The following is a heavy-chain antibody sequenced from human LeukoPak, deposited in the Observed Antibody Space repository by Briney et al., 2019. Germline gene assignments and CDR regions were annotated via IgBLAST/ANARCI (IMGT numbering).Heavy chain of an antibody. CDR2: INHSGST. Sequence: SETLSLTCAVYGGSFSGYYWSWIRQPPGKGLEWIGEINHSGSTNYNPSLKSRVTISVDTSKNQFSLKLSSVTAADTAVYYCARGRVYYHGSGSYHYWGQGTLVTVSS. CDR3: ARGRVYYHGSGSYHY. CDR1: GGSFSGYY. J-gene: IGHJ4*02. V-gene: IGHV4-34*01. D-gene: IGHD3-10*01.